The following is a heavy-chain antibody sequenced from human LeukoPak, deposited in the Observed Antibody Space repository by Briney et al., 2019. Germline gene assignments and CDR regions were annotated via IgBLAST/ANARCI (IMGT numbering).Heavy chain of an antibody. V-gene: IGHV4-39*01. D-gene: IGHD3-22*01. CDR3: ARLYYYDSSGYYYSY. J-gene: IGHJ4*02. CDR1: GGSISSSSYY. Sequence: SETPSLTCTVSGGSISSSSYYWGWIRQPPGKGLEWIGSIYYSGSTYYNPSLKSRVTISVDTSKNQFSLKLSSVTAADTAVYYCARLYYYDSSGYYYSYWGQGTLVTVSS. CDR2: IYYSGST.